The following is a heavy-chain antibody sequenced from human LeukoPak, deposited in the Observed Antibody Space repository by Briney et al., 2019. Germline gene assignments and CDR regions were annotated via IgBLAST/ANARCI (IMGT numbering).Heavy chain of an antibody. D-gene: IGHD4-23*01. CDR3: AKGGYYGGNSGPFDY. Sequence: PGRSLRLSCAASGFTFDDYAMHWVRQAPGKGLEWVSGISWNSGSIGYADSVKGRFTISRDNAKNSLYLQMNSLRAEDMALYYCAKGGYYGGNSGPFDYWGQGTLVTVSS. CDR1: GFTFDDYA. V-gene: IGHV3-9*03. CDR2: ISWNSGSI. J-gene: IGHJ4*02.